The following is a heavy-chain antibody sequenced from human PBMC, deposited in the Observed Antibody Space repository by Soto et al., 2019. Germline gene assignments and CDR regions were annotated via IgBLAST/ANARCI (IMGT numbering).Heavy chain of an antibody. CDR2: INHSGST. CDR3: ARIGSGWYNYFDY. V-gene: IGHV4-34*01. CDR1: GGSFSGYY. Sequence: PSGTLSLTCAVYGGSFSGYYWSWIRQPPGKGLEWIGEINHSGSTNYNPSLKSRVTISVDTSKNQFSLKLSSVTAADTAVYYCARIGSGWYNYFDYWGQGTLVTVSS. J-gene: IGHJ4*02. D-gene: IGHD6-19*01.